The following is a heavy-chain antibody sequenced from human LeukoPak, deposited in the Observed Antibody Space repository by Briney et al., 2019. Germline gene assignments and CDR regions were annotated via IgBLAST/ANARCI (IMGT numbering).Heavy chain of an antibody. Sequence: GGSLRLSCAASGFTFSSCSMNWVRQAPGKGLEWVSSISSSSSYIYYADSVKGRFTISRDNAKNSLYLQMNSLRAEDTAMYYCARDLIWFGELYFAAFDIWGQGTMVTVSS. CDR2: ISSSSSYI. CDR3: ARDLIWFGELYFAAFDI. CDR1: GFTFSSCS. V-gene: IGHV3-21*01. J-gene: IGHJ3*02. D-gene: IGHD3-10*01.